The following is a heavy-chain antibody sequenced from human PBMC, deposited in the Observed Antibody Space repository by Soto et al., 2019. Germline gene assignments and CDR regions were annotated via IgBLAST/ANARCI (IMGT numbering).Heavy chain of an antibody. J-gene: IGHJ3*02. Sequence: EAQLLESGGELVQPGGSLRLSCAASGFTFSNHCMSWVRQAPGKGLEWIAGLSRGGGSTYYADSVKGRFTISRDNSKNTLDLIMNSLRVEDTALYYCAKDGLFRTDGFDIWGQGTMVTVSS. CDR3: AKDGLFRTDGFDI. CDR2: LSRGGGST. D-gene: IGHD1-1*01. V-gene: IGHV3-23*01. CDR1: GFTFSNHC.